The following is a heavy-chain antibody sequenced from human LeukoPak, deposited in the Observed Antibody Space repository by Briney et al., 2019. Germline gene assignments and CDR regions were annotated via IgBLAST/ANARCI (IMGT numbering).Heavy chain of an antibody. D-gene: IGHD2-2*01. CDR1: GFTFDDYG. V-gene: IGHV3-20*04. CDR3: ARTYCSSTSCYYYYYMGV. J-gene: IGHJ6*03. CDR2: INWNGGST. Sequence: GGSLRLSCAASGFTFDDYGMSWVRQAPGKGLEWVSGINWNGGSTGYADSVKGRFTISRDNAKNSLYLQMNSLRAEDTALYYCARTYCSSTSCYYYYYMGVWGKGTTVTVSS.